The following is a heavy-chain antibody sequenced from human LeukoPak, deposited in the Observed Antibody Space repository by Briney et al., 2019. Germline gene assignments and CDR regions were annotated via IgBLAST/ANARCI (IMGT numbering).Heavy chain of an antibody. D-gene: IGHD6-13*01. CDR1: GYTFTSYA. CDR2: MNPNSGNT. J-gene: IGHJ4*02. V-gene: IGHV1-8*03. CDR3: ARGAAAAGNDY. Sequence: ASVKVSCKASGYTFTSYAINWVRQATGQGLEWMGWMNPNSGNTGYAQKFQGRVTITRNTSISTAYMELSSLRSEATAVYYCARGAAAAGNDYWGQGTLVTVSS.